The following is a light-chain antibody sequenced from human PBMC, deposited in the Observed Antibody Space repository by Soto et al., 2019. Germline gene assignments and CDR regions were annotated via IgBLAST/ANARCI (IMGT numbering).Light chain of an antibody. V-gene: IGKV2-30*01. CDR3: MQGTHWPWA. J-gene: IGKJ1*01. CDR2: KVS. Sequence: DVVMTQSPLSLPVTLGQPASISCRSTQSLAYSDGNTYLNWFLQRPGQSPRRLIYKVSNRDSGVPDRFSGSGSGTDFTLKISRVEAEDVGVYYFMQGTHWPWAFGQGTKVEIK. CDR1: QSLAYSDGNTY.